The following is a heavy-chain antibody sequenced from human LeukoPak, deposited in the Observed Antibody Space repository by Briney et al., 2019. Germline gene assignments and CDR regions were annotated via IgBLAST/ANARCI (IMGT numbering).Heavy chain of an antibody. D-gene: IGHD3-10*01. CDR1: GYTFTGYH. V-gene: IGHV1-2*06. J-gene: IGHJ5*02. CDR2: INPNSGDT. Sequence: GASVKVSCKASGYTFTGYHMHWVRQAPGQGLEWMGRINPNSGDTNYAQKFQGRVTMTRDTSISTAYMELSRLRSDDTAVYYCASILWFGELITWGQGTLVTVSS. CDR3: ASILWFGELIT.